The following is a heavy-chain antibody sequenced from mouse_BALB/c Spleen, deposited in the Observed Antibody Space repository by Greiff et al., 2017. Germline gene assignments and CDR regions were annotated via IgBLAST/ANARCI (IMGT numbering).Heavy chain of an antibody. CDR1: GFTFSSFG. CDR2: ISSGSSTI. CDR3: AREGYGIDY. D-gene: IGHD1-1*01. J-gene: IGHJ2*01. Sequence: EVQVVESGGGLVQPGGSRKLSCAASGFTFSSFGMHWVRQAPEKGLEWVAYISSGSSTIYYADTVKGRFTISRDNPKNTLFLQMTSLRSEDTAMYYCAREGYGIDYWGQGTTLTVSS. V-gene: IGHV5-17*02.